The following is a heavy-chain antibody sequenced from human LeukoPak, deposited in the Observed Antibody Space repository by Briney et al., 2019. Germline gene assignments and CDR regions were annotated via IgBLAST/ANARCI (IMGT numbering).Heavy chain of an antibody. Sequence: ASVKVSCKASGYTFTGYYMHWVRQAPGQGLEWMGWINPNSGGTNYAQKFQGRVTMTRDTSISTAYMELSRLRSDDTAVYYCARDELDSSGWYGGWGQGTLVTVS. CDR3: ARDELDSSGWYGG. CDR1: GYTFTGYY. J-gene: IGHJ4*02. D-gene: IGHD6-19*01. V-gene: IGHV1-2*02. CDR2: INPNSGGT.